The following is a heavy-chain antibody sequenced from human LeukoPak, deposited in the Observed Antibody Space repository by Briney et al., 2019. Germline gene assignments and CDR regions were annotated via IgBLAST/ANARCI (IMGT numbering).Heavy chain of an antibody. CDR3: ARQGRGLYGSSWYDYFDY. V-gene: IGHV4-59*08. J-gene: IGHJ4*02. Sequence: SETLSLTCTVSGGSISGYYWSWIRQPPGKGPEWIGYIYYSGSTNYNPSLKTRLTISVDTSKNQFSLKLTSVTAADTAVYYCARQGRGLYGSSWYDYFDYWGQGTLVAVPS. CDR2: IYYSGST. D-gene: IGHD6-13*01. CDR1: GGSISGYY.